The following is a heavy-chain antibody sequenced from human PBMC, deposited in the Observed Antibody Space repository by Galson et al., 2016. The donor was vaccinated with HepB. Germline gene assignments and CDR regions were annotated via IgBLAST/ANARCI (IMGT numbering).Heavy chain of an antibody. Sequence: SLRLSCAASGFSFDDYAMHWVRQVPGKGLEWVSGISWNSNNIDYAASVKGRFTISRDNAKNSLYLQMNSLRPEDTALYYCTKSPDYCSRGSCSARGYFDSWGQGAPVTVSS. CDR1: GFSFDDYA. D-gene: IGHD2-15*01. CDR3: TKSPDYCSRGSCSARGYFDS. V-gene: IGHV3-9*01. J-gene: IGHJ4*02. CDR2: ISWNSNNI.